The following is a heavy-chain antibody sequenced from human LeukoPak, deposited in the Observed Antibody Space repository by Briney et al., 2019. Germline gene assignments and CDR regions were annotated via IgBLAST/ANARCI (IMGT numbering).Heavy chain of an antibody. CDR3: ARPSGSSSWYEGFAFDI. CDR1: VGSISTYY. Sequence: SETLSLTCTVSVGSISTYYWNWIRQPPGKGLEWIGYIHYTGSTNYNPSLKSRVTTSVDTSKNQFSLKLSSVTAADTAVYYCARPSGSSSWYEGFAFDIWGQGTMVTVSS. V-gene: IGHV4-59*08. CDR2: IHYTGST. D-gene: IGHD6-13*01. J-gene: IGHJ3*02.